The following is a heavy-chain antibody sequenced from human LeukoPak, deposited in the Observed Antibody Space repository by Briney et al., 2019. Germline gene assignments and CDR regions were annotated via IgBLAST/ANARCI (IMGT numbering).Heavy chain of an antibody. Sequence: GGSLRLSCAASGFTFSSYAMSWVRQAPGKGLEWVSTISGSGGGTYYADSVKGRFTIPRDNSKNTLYLQMNSLRAEDTAVYYCAKGGSSWSRWDYWGQGTLVTVSS. CDR2: ISGSGGGT. J-gene: IGHJ4*02. V-gene: IGHV3-23*01. CDR1: GFTFSSYA. D-gene: IGHD6-13*01. CDR3: AKGGSSWSRWDY.